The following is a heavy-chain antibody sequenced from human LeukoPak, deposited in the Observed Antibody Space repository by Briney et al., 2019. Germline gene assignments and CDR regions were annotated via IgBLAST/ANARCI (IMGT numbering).Heavy chain of an antibody. V-gene: IGHV4-39*01. CDR2: IYYSGST. J-gene: IGHJ4*02. CDR3: ARHLAVAGPAGDY. Sequence: SETLSLTCTVSGGPISSSSYYWGWIRQPPGKGLGWIGSIYYSGSTYYNPSLKSRVTISVDTSKNQFSLKLSSVTAADTAVYYCARHLAVAGPAGDYWGQGTLVTVSS. D-gene: IGHD6-19*01. CDR1: GGPISSSSYY.